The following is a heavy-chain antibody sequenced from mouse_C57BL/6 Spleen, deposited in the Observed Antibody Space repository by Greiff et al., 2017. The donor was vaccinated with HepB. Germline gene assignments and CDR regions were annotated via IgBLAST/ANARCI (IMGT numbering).Heavy chain of an antibody. D-gene: IGHD2-3*01. V-gene: IGHV5-17*01. CDR3: ARGDDGYYVRFAY. CDR2: ISSGSSTI. Sequence: EVQGVESGGGLVKPGGSLKLSCAASGFTFSDYGMHWVRQAPEKGLEWVAYISSGSSTIYYADTVKGRFTISRDNAKNTLFLQMTSLRSEDTAMYYCARGDDGYYVRFAYWGQGTLVTVSA. J-gene: IGHJ3*01. CDR1: GFTFSDYG.